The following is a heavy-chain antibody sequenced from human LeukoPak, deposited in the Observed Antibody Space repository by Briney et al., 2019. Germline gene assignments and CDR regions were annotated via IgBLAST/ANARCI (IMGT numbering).Heavy chain of an antibody. J-gene: IGHJ6*03. D-gene: IGHD3-10*01. CDR2: ISGSGGST. V-gene: IGHV3-23*01. Sequence: GSLLLSCDASGFTFITYGINWVRQAPGKGLEWVSAISGSGGSTYYADSVKGRFTISRDNSKNTLWLQMNSLKGEDTAVYYCAKTWRGRGYYGYGPSEYFYYMDVWGKGTTVTISS. CDR3: AKTWRGRGYYGYGPSEYFYYMDV. CDR1: GFTFITYG.